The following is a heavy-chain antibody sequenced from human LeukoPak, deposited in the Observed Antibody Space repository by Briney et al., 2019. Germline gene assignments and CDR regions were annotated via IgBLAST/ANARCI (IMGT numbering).Heavy chain of an antibody. J-gene: IGHJ4*02. D-gene: IGHD2-21*02. V-gene: IGHV3-33*01. Sequence: GGSLRLSCAASGFTFSTYGMHWVRQAPGKGLEWVAVIWYDGSNKDYADSVKGRFTISRDNAKNSLYLQMNSLRAEDTAVYYCAREVSVTGYYFDYWGQGTLVTVSS. CDR1: GFTFSTYG. CDR2: IWYDGSNK. CDR3: AREVSVTGYYFDY.